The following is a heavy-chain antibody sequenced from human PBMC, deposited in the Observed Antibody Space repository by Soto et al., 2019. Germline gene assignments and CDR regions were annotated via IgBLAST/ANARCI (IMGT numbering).Heavy chain of an antibody. CDR1: EFSFSSYA. CDR2: ISATGTTT. D-gene: IGHD6-13*01. V-gene: IGHV3-23*01. Sequence: EVQLMESGGGLVQPGGSLRLSCAASEFSFSSYALNWVRQAPGKGLEWVSAISATGTTTYYADSVKGPFTISRDNSKRTLFLQMDSLSPEATAVYYCATYSSPFDYWGQGTLVTVSS. CDR3: ATYSSPFDY. J-gene: IGHJ4*02.